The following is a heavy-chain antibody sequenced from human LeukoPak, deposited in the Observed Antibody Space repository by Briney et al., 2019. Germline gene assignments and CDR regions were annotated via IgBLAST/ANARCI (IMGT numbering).Heavy chain of an antibody. CDR2: IWYDGSNK. CDR1: GFTFSSYG. Sequence: GGSLRLSCAASGFTFSSYGMHWVRQAPGKGLEWVAVIWYDGSNKFYADSVKGRFTISRDNSKNTLYLQMNSLRAEDTAVYYCAREYSAGWFDPLGQGTLVTVSS. V-gene: IGHV3-33*01. D-gene: IGHD6-13*01. CDR3: AREYSAGWFDP. J-gene: IGHJ5*02.